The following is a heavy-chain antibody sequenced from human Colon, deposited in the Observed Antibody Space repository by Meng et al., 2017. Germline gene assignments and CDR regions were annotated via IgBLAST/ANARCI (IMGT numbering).Heavy chain of an antibody. Sequence: HDQLGQPWSAVKNSGASVHVSCTGSGSTFHIDGRHWVRTATAQGREWRGWIRSENGNSNSAQKFQGRVTLTTDTSTNRAYMELRSLISDDTAVYYCARGVVARRNNWFDSWGQGTLVTVSS. V-gene: IGHV1-18*01. CDR2: IRSENGNS. D-gene: IGHD3-10*01. CDR3: ARGVVARRNNWFDS. J-gene: IGHJ5*01. CDR1: GSTFHIDG.